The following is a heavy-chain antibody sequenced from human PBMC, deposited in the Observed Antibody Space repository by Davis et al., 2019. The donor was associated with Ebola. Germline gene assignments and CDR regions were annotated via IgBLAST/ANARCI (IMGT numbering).Heavy chain of an antibody. Sequence: PGGSLRLSCAASGFTFSSYAMSWVRQAPGKGLEWVSAISGSGGSTYYADSVKGRFTISRDNSKNTLYLQMNSLRAEDTAVYYCARKQWPDNWFDPWGQGTLVTVSS. D-gene: IGHD6-19*01. J-gene: IGHJ5*02. V-gene: IGHV3-23*01. CDR2: ISGSGGST. CDR1: GFTFSSYA. CDR3: ARKQWPDNWFDP.